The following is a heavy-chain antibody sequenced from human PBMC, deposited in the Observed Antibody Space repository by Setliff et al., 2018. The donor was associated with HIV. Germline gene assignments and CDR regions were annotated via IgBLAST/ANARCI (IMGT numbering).Heavy chain of an antibody. CDR3: ARDCDPNRYYYLSLFDF. CDR1: GDSVLSSRAA. V-gene: IGHV6-1*01. D-gene: IGHD3-22*01. CDR2: IYYRSKWYS. Sequence: SQTLSLTCAISGDSVLSSRAAWNWIRQSPSGGLEWLGRIYYRSKWYSEYAVSVKSRLTIKPDTLENRFSLQLSSVTPEDTAVYFCARDCDPNRYYYLSLFDFWGQGTPVTVSS. J-gene: IGHJ4*02.